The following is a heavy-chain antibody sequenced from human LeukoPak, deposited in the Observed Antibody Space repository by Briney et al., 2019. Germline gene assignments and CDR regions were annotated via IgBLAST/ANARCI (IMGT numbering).Heavy chain of an antibody. CDR1: GYTFTGYY. CDR3: ARKASYGPGGDDFDY. Sequence: ASVKVSCKASGYTFTGYYIHWVRQAPGQGLEWMGWINPNSGGTNSAQKFQGRVTMTRDTSISTAYMELSSLKSDDTAVYYCARKASYGPGGDDFDYWGQGTLVTVSS. D-gene: IGHD3-10*01. CDR2: INPNSGGT. V-gene: IGHV1-2*02. J-gene: IGHJ4*02.